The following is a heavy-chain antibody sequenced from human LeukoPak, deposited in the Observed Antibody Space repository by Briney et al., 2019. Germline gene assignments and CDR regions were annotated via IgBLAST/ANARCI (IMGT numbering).Heavy chain of an antibody. Sequence: ESGPTLVNPTQTLTLTCTFSGFSLSNPRMGVSWIRQPPGKALEWLAHIFWNDVKSYNTSLKSRLTISKDTSKRQVVLTMTNMDPVDTATYYCARIFATYFDFWGRGTLVTVSS. J-gene: IGHJ4*02. D-gene: IGHD5-12*01. V-gene: IGHV2-26*01. CDR3: ARIFATYFDF. CDR2: IFWNDVK. CDR1: GFSLSNPRMG.